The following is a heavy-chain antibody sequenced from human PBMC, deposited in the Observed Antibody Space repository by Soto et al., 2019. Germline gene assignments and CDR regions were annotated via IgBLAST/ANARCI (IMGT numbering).Heavy chain of an antibody. CDR2: IYNNRNT. Sequence: PSETLSLTGNVSGGSVSTVKYFWRCIRQPPGKGLEWIAYIYNNRNTNYNPSLKSRATISVDTSKNQCSLKLTSVTAADSAVYFCARTVMPVGNLAAFDHWGQGVLVTVSS. J-gene: IGHJ4*02. D-gene: IGHD7-27*01. CDR3: ARTVMPVGNLAAFDH. CDR1: GGSVSTVKYF. V-gene: IGHV4-61*01.